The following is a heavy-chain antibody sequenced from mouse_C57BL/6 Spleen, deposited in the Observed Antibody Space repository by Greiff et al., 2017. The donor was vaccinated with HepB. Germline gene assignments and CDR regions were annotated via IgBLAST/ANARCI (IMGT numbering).Heavy chain of an antibody. Sequence: EVQLVESGGGLVQPGGSLSLSCAASGFTFTDYYMSWVRQPPGKALEWLGFIRNKANGYTTEYSASVKGRFTISRDNSQSILYLQMNALRAEDSATYYCARSPTRSCSLDYWGQGTTLTVSS. V-gene: IGHV7-3*01. CDR2: IRNKANGYTT. D-gene: IGHD1-1*01. CDR3: ARSPTRSCSLDY. J-gene: IGHJ2*01. CDR1: GFTFTDYY.